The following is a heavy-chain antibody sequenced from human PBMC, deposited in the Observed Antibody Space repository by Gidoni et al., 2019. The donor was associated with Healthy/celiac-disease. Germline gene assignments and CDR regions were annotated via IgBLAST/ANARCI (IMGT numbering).Heavy chain of an antibody. CDR2: IYYSGST. CDR3: AGHVLLWFGELLSDDY. CDR1: GCSISSSSYY. V-gene: IGHV4-39*01. Sequence: QLQLQESGPGLVKPSETLSLTCTVSGCSISSSSYYWAWIRQPPGKGLEWIGSIYYSGSTYYNPSLKSRVTISVDTSKNQFSLKLSSVTAADTAVYYCAGHVLLWFGELLSDDYWGQGTLVTVSS. J-gene: IGHJ4*02. D-gene: IGHD3-10*01.